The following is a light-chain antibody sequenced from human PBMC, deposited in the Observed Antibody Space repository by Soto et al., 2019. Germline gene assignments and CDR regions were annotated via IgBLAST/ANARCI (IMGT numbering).Light chain of an antibody. Sequence: DIQMTQSPSSLSASVGDRVTITCRASQGIRNELGWYQQKPGKATKRLIYAASSLQSGVPSRFSGSGSGTEFTLRISSLMPEDFATEYCLQHYGYPLPFGQGTKVEIK. CDR3: LQHYGYPLP. CDR1: QGIRNE. CDR2: AAS. J-gene: IGKJ1*01. V-gene: IGKV1-17*01.